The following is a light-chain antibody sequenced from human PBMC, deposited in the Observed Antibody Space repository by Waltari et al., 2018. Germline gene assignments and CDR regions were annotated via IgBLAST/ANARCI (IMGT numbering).Light chain of an antibody. Sequence: DIQMTQFPSTFPASAGDRVTLTWRASHHVSGWLAWYQQKPGKAPRLLIYEASSLENGVPSRFSGSGSGTEFTLTISSLQPDDFATYYCQQYYSYPLPFGRGTKVDIK. CDR1: HHVSGW. CDR2: EAS. V-gene: IGKV1-5*03. J-gene: IGKJ3*01. CDR3: QQYYSYPLP.